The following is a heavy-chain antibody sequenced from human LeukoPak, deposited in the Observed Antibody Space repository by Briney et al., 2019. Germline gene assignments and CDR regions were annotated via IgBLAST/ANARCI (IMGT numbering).Heavy chain of an antibody. CDR1: GYTFTSYG. V-gene: IGHV1-18*01. J-gene: IGHJ5*02. CDR2: ISAYNGNT. CDR3: ARDVADHRTDWFDP. D-gene: IGHD2-15*01. Sequence: ASVKGSCKASGYTFTSYGISWVRQAPGQGLEWMGWISAYNGNTNYAQKLQGRVTMTTDTSTSTAYMELRSLRSDDTAVYYCARDVADHRTDWFDPWGQGTLVTVSS.